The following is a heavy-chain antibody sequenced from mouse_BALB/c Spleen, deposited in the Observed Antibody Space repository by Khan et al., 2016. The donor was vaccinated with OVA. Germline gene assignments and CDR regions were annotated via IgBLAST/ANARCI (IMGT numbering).Heavy chain of an antibody. Sequence: EVELVEPGGGLVQPGGSMKLSCVASGFTFSNYWMNWVRQSPEKGLEWVAAIRLKSDDYVTHYAEYVKGRFPISRDDSKSSVYLQMNNLRAEDTCIYYCWMLLWGQGTTLTVSS. CDR3: WMLL. V-gene: IGHV6-6*02. CDR2: IRLKSDDYVT. CDR1: GFTFSNYW. J-gene: IGHJ2*01.